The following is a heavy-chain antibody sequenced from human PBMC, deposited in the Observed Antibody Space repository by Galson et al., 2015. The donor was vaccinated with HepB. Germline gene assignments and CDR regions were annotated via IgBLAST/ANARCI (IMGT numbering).Heavy chain of an antibody. CDR3: AKDPAGYLGSGWRLQDFQH. Sequence: CAISGDSVSSNSAAWSWIRRSPSRGLEWLGRTYYRSKWYSDYTVSVKSRITITPDTSRNQFSLQLNSVTPEDTAVYYCAKDPAGYLGSGWRLQDFQHWGQGTLVTVSS. D-gene: IGHD6-19*01. J-gene: IGHJ1*01. V-gene: IGHV6-1*01. CDR1: GDSVSSNSAA. CDR2: TYYRSKWYS.